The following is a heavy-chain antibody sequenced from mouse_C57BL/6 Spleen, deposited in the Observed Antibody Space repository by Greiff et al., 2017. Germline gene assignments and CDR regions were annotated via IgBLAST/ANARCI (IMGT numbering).Heavy chain of an antibody. J-gene: IGHJ4*01. CDR2: IDPETGGT. Sequence: QVQLQQSGAELVRPGASVTLSCKASGYTFTDYEMHWVKQTPVHGLEWIGAIDPETGGTAYNQKFKGQAILTAAKSSSTAYMELRSLTSEDSAVYYCTRDGGYSNHAMDYWGQGTSVTVSS. V-gene: IGHV1-15*01. CDR1: GYTFTDYE. D-gene: IGHD2-5*01. CDR3: TRDGGYSNHAMDY.